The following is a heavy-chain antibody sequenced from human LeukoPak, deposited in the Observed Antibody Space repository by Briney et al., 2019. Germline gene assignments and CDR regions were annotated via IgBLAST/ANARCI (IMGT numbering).Heavy chain of an antibody. D-gene: IGHD4-23*01. J-gene: IGHJ2*01. CDR3: ATELPTVVAPGQYNTNWYFDL. Sequence: ASVKVSCKVSGYTLTELSMHWVRQAPAKGLEWMGGFDPEDGETIYAQKFQGRVTMTEDTSTDTAYMELSSLRSEDTAVYYCATELPTVVAPGQYNTNWYFDLWGRGTLVTVSS. V-gene: IGHV1-24*01. CDR2: FDPEDGET. CDR1: GYTLTELS.